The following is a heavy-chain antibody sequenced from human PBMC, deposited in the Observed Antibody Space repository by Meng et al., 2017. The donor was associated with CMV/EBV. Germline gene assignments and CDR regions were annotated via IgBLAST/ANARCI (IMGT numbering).Heavy chain of an antibody. CDR3: ARPYNALVQVGAFDI. V-gene: IGHV5-51*01. D-gene: IGHD6-6*01. CDR2: IYPGDSDT. Sequence: GESLKISCKGSGYSFTSYWIGWVRQMPGKGLEWMGIIYPGDSDTRYSPSFQGQVTISADKSISTAYLQWSSLKASDTAMYYCARPYNALVQVGAFDIWGQGTMVTVSS. J-gene: IGHJ3*02. CDR1: GYSFTSYW.